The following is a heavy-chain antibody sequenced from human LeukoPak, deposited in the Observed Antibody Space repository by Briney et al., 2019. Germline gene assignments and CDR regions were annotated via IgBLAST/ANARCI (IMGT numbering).Heavy chain of an antibody. V-gene: IGHV4-30-2*01. CDR3: ATDNSYSGYEY. CDR2: IYHSGST. J-gene: IGHJ4*02. D-gene: IGHD5-12*01. Sequence: SQTLSLTCAVSGGSISSGGYSWSWIRQPPGKGLEWIGYIYHSGSTYYNPSLKSRVTISVDRSKNQFSLKLSSVTAADTAVYYCATDNSYSGYEYWGQGTLVTVSS. CDR1: GGSISSGGYS.